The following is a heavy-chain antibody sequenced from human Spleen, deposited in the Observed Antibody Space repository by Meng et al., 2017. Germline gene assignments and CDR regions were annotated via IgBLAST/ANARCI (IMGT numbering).Heavy chain of an antibody. CDR3: ARGPTTMAHDFDY. J-gene: IGHJ4*02. V-gene: IGHV4-34*01. D-gene: IGHD4-11*01. Sequence: QVPLQQWGAGRLKPSETLSFTCVVSGGSFSDYYWSWIRQPPGKGLEWIGEINHSGSTNYNPSLESRATISVDTSQNNLSLKLSSVTAADSAVYYCARGPTTMAHDFDYWGQGTLVTVSS. CDR1: GGSFSDYY. CDR2: INHSGST.